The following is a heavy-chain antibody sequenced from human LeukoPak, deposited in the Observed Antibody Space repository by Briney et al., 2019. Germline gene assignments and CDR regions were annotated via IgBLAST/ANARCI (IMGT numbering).Heavy chain of an antibody. CDR1: GGSISSGGYS. J-gene: IGHJ4*02. Sequence: SETLSLTCAVSGGSISSGGYSWSWIRQPPGKGLEWIGYIYHSGSTYYNPSLKSRVTISVDRSKNQSSLKLSSVTAADTAVYYCASSIVVVPAAISGRVDYWGQGTLVTVSS. CDR2: IYHSGST. D-gene: IGHD2-2*02. V-gene: IGHV4-30-2*01. CDR3: ASSIVVVPAAISGRVDY.